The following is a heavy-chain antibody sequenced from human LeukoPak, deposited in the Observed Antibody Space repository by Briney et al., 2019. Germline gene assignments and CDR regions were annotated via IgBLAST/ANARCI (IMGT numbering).Heavy chain of an antibody. CDR2: ISSSGSPI. D-gene: IGHD2-15*01. Sequence: GGSLRLSCAASGFTFNFFEMNWVRQAPGKGLELVSYISSSGSPIYYADSVKGRFTISRDNSKNTLYLQMNSLRAEDTAVYYCAKGPICSGGSCYSGGGGYFDYWGQGTLVTVSS. J-gene: IGHJ4*02. CDR3: AKGPICSGGSCYSGGGGYFDY. V-gene: IGHV3-48*03. CDR1: GFTFNFFE.